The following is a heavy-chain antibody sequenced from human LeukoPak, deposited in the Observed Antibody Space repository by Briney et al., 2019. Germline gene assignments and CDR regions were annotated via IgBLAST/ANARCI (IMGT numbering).Heavy chain of an antibody. V-gene: IGHV3-23*01. D-gene: IGHD3-10*01. CDR1: GFTFSNFA. CDR2: IPYTGDST. J-gene: IGHJ4*02. CDR3: ARVLRTTVRGVNGHFDT. Sequence: GGSLRLSCAASGFTFSNFAMSWVRQAPGKGLEWVSGIPYTGDSTDYADSVKGRFTISRDNSKNTLYLQMNNLRVEDTAVYYCARVLRTTVRGVNGHFDTWGQGTLVTVSS.